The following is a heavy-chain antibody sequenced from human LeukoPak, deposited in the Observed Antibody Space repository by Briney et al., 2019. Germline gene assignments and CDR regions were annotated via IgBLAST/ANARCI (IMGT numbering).Heavy chain of an antibody. V-gene: IGHV3-30*02. CDR3: AKDIVVVPAARHNWFDP. Sequence: GGSLRLSCAASGFTFTSYGMHWVRQAPGKGLEWVAFIRYDGSNKYYADSVKGRFTISRGNSKNTLYLQMNSLRAEDTAVYYCAKDIVVVPAARHNWFDPWGQGTLVTVSS. CDR2: IRYDGSNK. D-gene: IGHD2-2*01. J-gene: IGHJ5*02. CDR1: GFTFTSYG.